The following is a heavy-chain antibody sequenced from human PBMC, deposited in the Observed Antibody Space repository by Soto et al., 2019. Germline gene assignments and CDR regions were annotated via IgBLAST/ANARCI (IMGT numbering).Heavy chain of an antibody. D-gene: IGHD3-3*01. CDR2: IRSKADGGTT. V-gene: IGHV3-15*07. CDR3: GDNDFRSGYYT. Sequence: GGSLRLSCAASGFTFNNAWMNWVRQAPGKGLEWVGRIRSKADGGTTEYAAPVEGRFTISRDDSKNTVFLQMNSLKTEDTAVYYCGDNDFRSGYYTWGQGT. J-gene: IGHJ5*02. CDR1: GFTFNNAW.